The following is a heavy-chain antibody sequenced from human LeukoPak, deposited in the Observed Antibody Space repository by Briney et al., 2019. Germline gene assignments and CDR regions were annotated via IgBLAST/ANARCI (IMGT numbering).Heavy chain of an antibody. CDR1: GGSFRGYY. J-gene: IGHJ6*03. V-gene: IGHV4-34*01. Sequence: PSETLSLTCAVYGGSFRGYYWSWIRQPPGKGLEWIGEINHSGSTNYNPSLKSRVTISVDTCKNQFSLKLSSVTAADTTVYYCARSPKYYYYMDVWGKGTTVTVSS. CDR3: ARSPKYYYYMDV. CDR2: INHSGST.